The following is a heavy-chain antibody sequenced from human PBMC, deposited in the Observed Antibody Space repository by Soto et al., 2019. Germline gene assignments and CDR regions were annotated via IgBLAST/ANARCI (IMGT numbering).Heavy chain of an antibody. J-gene: IGHJ5*01. CDR1: GDSVSTNSAT. CDR3: ARLIGNSWLDS. Sequence: SQTLSLTCAISGDSVSTNSATWEWIRQSPSRGLEWLGRTYYRSKWYNDYAVSVKGRISINPDTSNNQLSLQLNSVTPDDTAVYYCARLIGNSWLDSWGQGTQVTVSS. D-gene: IGHD2-8*01. CDR2: TYYRSKWYN. V-gene: IGHV6-1*01.